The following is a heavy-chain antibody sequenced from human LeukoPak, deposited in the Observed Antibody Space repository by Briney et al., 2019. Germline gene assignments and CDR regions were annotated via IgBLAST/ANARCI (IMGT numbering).Heavy chain of an antibody. Sequence: GGSLRLSCAASGFTFSNYAMTWVRQAPGRGLEWVSTITGSGNDAYYADSVKGRFTISRDNSKNMLYLQMDSLRAEDTAVYYCAKGATGLRIVGDDWGQGTLVTVSS. CDR1: GFTFSNYA. CDR2: ITGSGNDA. J-gene: IGHJ4*02. D-gene: IGHD2-15*01. CDR3: AKGATGLRIVGDD. V-gene: IGHV3-23*01.